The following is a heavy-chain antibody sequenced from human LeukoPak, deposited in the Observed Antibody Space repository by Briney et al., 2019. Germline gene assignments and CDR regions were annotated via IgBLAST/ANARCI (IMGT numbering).Heavy chain of an antibody. CDR1: GFTFSSYA. V-gene: IGHV3-23*01. CDR3: ARVMALWHYDSSGGAFDI. Sequence: GRSLRLSCAASGFTFSSYAMSWVRQAPGKGLEWVSAISGSGGSTYYADSVKGRFTISRDNSKNTLYLQMNSLRAEDTAVYYCARVMALWHYDSSGGAFDIWGQGTMVTVSS. J-gene: IGHJ3*02. D-gene: IGHD3-22*01. CDR2: ISGSGGST.